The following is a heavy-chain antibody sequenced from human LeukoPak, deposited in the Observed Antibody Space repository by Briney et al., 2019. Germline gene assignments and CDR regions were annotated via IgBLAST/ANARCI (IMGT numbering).Heavy chain of an antibody. Sequence: PGGSLSLSCAASGCTFSTNYMTWIRQAPGKGLEWISIVYSGSSAYYTDSVKGRFTISRDNSRNTLYLHMTDLRAEDTAVYYCARVGDHYHWYLDLWGRGSLLTVSS. J-gene: IGHJ2*01. CDR2: VYSGSSA. V-gene: IGHV3-53*01. CDR1: GCTFSTNY. CDR3: ARVGDHYHWYLDL. D-gene: IGHD3-10*01.